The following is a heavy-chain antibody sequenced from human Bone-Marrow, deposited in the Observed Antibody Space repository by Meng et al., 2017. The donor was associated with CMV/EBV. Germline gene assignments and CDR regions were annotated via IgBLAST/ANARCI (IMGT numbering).Heavy chain of an antibody. CDR1: GFTVSRNY. CDR3: ARDPLASYLDY. Sequence: GGSLRLSCAASGFTVSRNYMSWVRQAPGKGLEWVSVIYSGGSTNYADSVKGRFTISRDNSKNTLYLQMNSLRAEDTAVYYCARDPLASYLDYWGQGTLVTVSS. V-gene: IGHV3-53*01. CDR2: IYSGGST. J-gene: IGHJ4*02.